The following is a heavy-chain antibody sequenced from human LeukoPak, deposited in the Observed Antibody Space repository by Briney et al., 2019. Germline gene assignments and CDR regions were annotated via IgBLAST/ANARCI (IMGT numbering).Heavy chain of an antibody. D-gene: IGHD3-9*01. CDR1: GFAFSNYA. CDR3: VIWGDYDVLTGYYVPDY. V-gene: IGHV3-23*01. CDR2: ITGSGTNR. Sequence: GSLRLSCVASGFAFSNYAMSWVRQAPGKGLEWVSPITGSGTNRYYADSLKGRFTTSRDNSKNTVFLQMNSLRHEDTAIYYCVIWGDYDVLTGYYVPDYWGQGTLVTVAS. J-gene: IGHJ4*02.